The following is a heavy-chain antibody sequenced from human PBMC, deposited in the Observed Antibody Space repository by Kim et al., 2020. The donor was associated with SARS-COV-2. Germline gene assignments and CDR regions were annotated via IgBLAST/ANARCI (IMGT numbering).Heavy chain of an antibody. Sequence: SVKVSCKASGGTFSSYAISWVRQAPGQGLEWMGGIIPIFGTANYAQKFQGRVTISADESTSTAYMELSSLRSEDTAVYYCAGPREWPYYYGSAHLLALYYGMDVWGQGTTVTVSS. CDR1: GGTFSSYA. CDR3: AGPREWPYYYGSAHLLALYYGMDV. J-gene: IGHJ6*02. CDR2: IIPIFGTA. D-gene: IGHD3-10*01. V-gene: IGHV1-69*13.